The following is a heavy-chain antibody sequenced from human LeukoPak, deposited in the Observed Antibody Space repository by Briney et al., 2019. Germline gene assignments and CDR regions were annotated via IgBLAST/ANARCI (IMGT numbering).Heavy chain of an antibody. D-gene: IGHD3-16*01. CDR2: ISGRGDKT. V-gene: IGHV3-23*01. CDR1: GFTFSNYA. CDR3: AKDTSAWGYHSAYMDV. Sequence: GGSLRLFCAASGFTFSNYAMSWVRQAPGRGLEWVSAISGRGDKTYHADSVKGRFTISRDNSRNTLSLQVNSLRAEDTAVYYCAKDTSAWGYHSAYMDVWGKGTTVTVSS. J-gene: IGHJ6*03.